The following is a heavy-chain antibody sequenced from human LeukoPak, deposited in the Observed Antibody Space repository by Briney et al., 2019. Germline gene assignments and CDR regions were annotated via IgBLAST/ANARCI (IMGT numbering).Heavy chain of an antibody. Sequence: GGSLRLSCAASGFTFSSYAMHWVRQAPGKGLEWVAVISYDGSNTYYADSVKGRFTTSRDNSKNTLYLQMNSLRAEDTAVYYCARGGRALRAGLYYYCYYMDVWGKGTTVTVSS. CDR1: GFTFSSYA. CDR2: ISYDGSNT. CDR3: ARGGRALRAGLYYYCYYMDV. D-gene: IGHD6-19*01. V-gene: IGHV3-30*01. J-gene: IGHJ6*03.